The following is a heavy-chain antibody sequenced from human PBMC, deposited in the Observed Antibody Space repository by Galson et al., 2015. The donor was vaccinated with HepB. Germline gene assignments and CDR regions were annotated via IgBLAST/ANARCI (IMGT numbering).Heavy chain of an antibody. D-gene: IGHD2-8*01. Sequence: SLRLSCATSGFTFRNYGMQWVRQAPGKGLEWVAVISNDGRAQFYADSVKGRFTISGDNSKNTLDLQMRSLRPEDTALYYCVHEFCTNGVCDNFNYWGQGTLVTVSS. J-gene: IGHJ4*02. CDR2: ISNDGRAQ. V-gene: IGHV3-30*03. CDR1: GFTFRNYG. CDR3: VHEFCTNGVCDNFNY.